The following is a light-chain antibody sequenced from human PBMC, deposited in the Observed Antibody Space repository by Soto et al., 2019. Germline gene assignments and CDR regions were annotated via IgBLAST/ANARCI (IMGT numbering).Light chain of an antibody. J-gene: IGKJ4*01. Sequence: DIQMTQSPSSLSASVGDRVTITCRASQGISNYLAWYQQKPGKVPKLLIYAASTLQSGVPSRFSGSGSGTDFTPTISTLQPEDVETYYFKKKNRPLLIFGGGTKGELK. CDR1: QGISNY. V-gene: IGKV1-27*01. CDR2: AAS. CDR3: KKKNRPLLI.